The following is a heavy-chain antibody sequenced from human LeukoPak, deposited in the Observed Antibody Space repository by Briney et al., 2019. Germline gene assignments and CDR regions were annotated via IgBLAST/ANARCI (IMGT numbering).Heavy chain of an antibody. CDR1: GFTFSSYA. CDR2: ISYDGSNK. V-gene: IGHV3-30-3*01. J-gene: IGHJ6*02. D-gene: IGHD3-9*01. CDR3: ARAFDARGYYYYGMDV. Sequence: GRSLRLSCAASGFTFSSYAMHWVRQAPGKGLEWVAVISYDGSNKYYADSVKGRFTISRDNSKNTLYLQMNSLRAEDTAVYYCARAFDARGYYYYGMDVWGQGTTVTVSS.